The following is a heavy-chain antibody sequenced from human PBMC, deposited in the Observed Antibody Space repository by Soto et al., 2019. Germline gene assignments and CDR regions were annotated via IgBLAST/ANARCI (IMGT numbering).Heavy chain of an antibody. D-gene: IGHD1-26*01. J-gene: IGHJ5*02. CDR3: AKNQGVELVPLATVDWFDP. Sequence: GGSLRLYCAASGFIFENFGMSWVRQAPGKGLEWISSISGSGFKKYYADSVKGRFTISRDNSKSTVYLELNNLSAEDTAVYHCAKNQGVELVPLATVDWFDPWGQGSVVTVSS. V-gene: IGHV3-23*01. CDR1: GFIFENFG. CDR2: ISGSGFKK.